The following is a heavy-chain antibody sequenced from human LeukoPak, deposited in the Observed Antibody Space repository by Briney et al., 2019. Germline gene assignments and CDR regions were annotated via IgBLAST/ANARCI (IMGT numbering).Heavy chain of an antibody. J-gene: IGHJ3*02. CDR2: INHGGST. V-gene: IGHV4-34*01. Sequence: SETLSLTCAVYGGSFSGYYWSWIRQPPGKGLEWIGEINHGGSTNYNPSLKSRVTISVDTSKNQFSLKLSSVTAADTAVYYCARGPSRLYFLFHVGNAFDIWGQGTMVTVSS. CDR3: ARGPSRLYFLFHVGNAFDI. D-gene: IGHD2/OR15-2a*01. CDR1: GGSFSGYY.